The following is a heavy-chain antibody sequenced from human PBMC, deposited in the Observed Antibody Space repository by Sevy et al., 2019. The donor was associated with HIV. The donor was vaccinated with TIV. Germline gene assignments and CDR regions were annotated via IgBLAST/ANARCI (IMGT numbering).Heavy chain of an antibody. J-gene: IGHJ3*02. D-gene: IGHD3-10*01. CDR1: GYSLTELS. V-gene: IGHV1-24*01. CDR3: AAEVFARVRGVMMGDAFDI. Sequence: ASVKVSCKVLGYSLTELSMHWVRQAPGKGLEWMGGSDPEDGETVYAQKFQGRVTMTEDTSTDTAYMELTSLRSEDTALYYCAAEVFARVRGVMMGDAFDIWGQGTMVTVSS. CDR2: SDPEDGET.